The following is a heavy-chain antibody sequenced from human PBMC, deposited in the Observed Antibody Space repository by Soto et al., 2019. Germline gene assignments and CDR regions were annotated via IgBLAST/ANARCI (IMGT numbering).Heavy chain of an antibody. V-gene: IGHV1-8*01. J-gene: IGHJ6*03. CDR2: MNPNSGNT. CDR3: ARALSYCSGGSCYYYYMDV. CDR1: GYTFTSYD. Sequence: QVQLVQSGAEVKKPGASVKVSCKASGYTFTSYDINWVRQATGQGLEWMGWMNPNSGNTGYAQKFQGRVTMTRNISISTAYMELSSLRSEDTAVYYCARALSYCSGGSCYYYYMDVWGKGTTVTVSS. D-gene: IGHD2-15*01.